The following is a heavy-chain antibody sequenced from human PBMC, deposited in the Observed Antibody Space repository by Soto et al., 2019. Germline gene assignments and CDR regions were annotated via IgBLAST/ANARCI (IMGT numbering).Heavy chain of an antibody. J-gene: IGHJ4*02. V-gene: IGHV3-21*01. CDR3: ARDVPLRTYGC. CDR1: GFTFSSYS. CDR2: ISSSSSYI. D-gene: IGHD3-16*01. Sequence: PGGSLRLSCAASGFTFSSYSMNWVRQAPGKGLEWVSSISSSSSYIYYADSVKGRFTISRDNAKNSLYLQMNSLRADDTAVYYLARDVPLRTYGCWGKVTLGIV.